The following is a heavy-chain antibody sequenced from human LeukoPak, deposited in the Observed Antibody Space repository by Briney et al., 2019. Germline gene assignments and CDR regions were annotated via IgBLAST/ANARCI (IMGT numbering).Heavy chain of an antibody. Sequence: GASVKVSCKASGYTFTDYYIHWVRQAPGQGLEWMGWINPNSGGTNYAPKFQGRVTMTRDTSISTAYMELSRLRSDDTAVYYCASEWLYGDYGTFNYWGQGTLVTVSS. CDR1: GYTFTDYY. D-gene: IGHD4-17*01. CDR2: INPNSGGT. J-gene: IGHJ4*02. CDR3: ASEWLYGDYGTFNY. V-gene: IGHV1-2*02.